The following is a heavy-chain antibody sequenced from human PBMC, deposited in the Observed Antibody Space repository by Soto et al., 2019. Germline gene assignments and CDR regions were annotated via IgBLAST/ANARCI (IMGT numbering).Heavy chain of an antibody. D-gene: IGHD3-22*01. CDR3: ARSSPSDSSGYQN. CDR1: GGTFSSYT. Sequence: ASVKVSCKASGGTFSSYTISWVRQAPGQGLEWMGRIIPILGIANYAQKFQGRVTITADKSTSTAYMELSSLRSEDTAVYYCARSSPSDSSGYQNWGQGTLVTVSS. CDR2: IIPILGIA. J-gene: IGHJ1*01. V-gene: IGHV1-69*02.